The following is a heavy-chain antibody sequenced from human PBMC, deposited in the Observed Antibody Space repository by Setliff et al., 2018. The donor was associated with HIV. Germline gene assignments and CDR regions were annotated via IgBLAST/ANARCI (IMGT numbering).Heavy chain of an antibody. CDR3: ARGGRPTDEYVWFDP. D-gene: IGHD4-17*01. Sequence: GGSLRLSCAASGFTFNNYAMSWVRQAPGKGLEWVSFIRTKAYGGTTEYAASVEGRFSISRDDSKSIAYLQMNSLRTEDTAVYYCARGGRPTDEYVWFDPWGQGTLVTVSS. J-gene: IGHJ5*02. CDR1: GFTFNNYA. CDR2: IRTKAYGGTT. V-gene: IGHV3-49*04.